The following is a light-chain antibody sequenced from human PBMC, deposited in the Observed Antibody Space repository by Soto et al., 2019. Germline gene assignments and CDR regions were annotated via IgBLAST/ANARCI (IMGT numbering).Light chain of an antibody. CDR1: QSVSKY. CDR3: QQYGSSIT. J-gene: IGKJ5*01. CDR2: AAS. V-gene: IGKV3-20*01. Sequence: EIVLTQSPGTLSLSPGERATLFCRASQSVSKYLGWYQQKPGQAPRLLIYAASNRATGIPDRFSGSGSGTDFTLTIRRLEPEDFAVYYCQQYGSSITFGQGTRLEIK.